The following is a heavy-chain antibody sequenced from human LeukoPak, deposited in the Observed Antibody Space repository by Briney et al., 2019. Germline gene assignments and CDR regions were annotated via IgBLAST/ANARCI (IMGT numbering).Heavy chain of an antibody. Sequence: GGSLRLSCAASGFTFSSYAMSWVRQAPGKGLEWVSAISGSGGSTYYADSVKGRFTISRDNSKNTLYLQMNSLRAEDTAVYYCARVFHSGVVVVAAEPVFYWGQGTLVTVSS. J-gene: IGHJ4*02. V-gene: IGHV3-23*01. D-gene: IGHD2-15*01. CDR3: ARVFHSGVVVVAAEPVFY. CDR2: ISGSGGST. CDR1: GFTFSSYA.